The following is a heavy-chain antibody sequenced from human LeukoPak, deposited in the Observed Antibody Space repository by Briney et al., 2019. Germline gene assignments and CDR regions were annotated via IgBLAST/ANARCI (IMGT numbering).Heavy chain of an antibody. CDR2: IWYDGSNK. CDR1: GFTFSSYG. Sequence: GGSLRLSCAASGFTFSSYGMHWVRQAPGKGLEWVAVIWYDGSNKYYADSVKGRFTISRDNSKNTLYLQMNSLRAEDTAVYYCARANPLIGDAFDIWGQGTMVTVSS. V-gene: IGHV3-33*01. D-gene: IGHD2-21*01. J-gene: IGHJ3*02. CDR3: ARANPLIGDAFDI.